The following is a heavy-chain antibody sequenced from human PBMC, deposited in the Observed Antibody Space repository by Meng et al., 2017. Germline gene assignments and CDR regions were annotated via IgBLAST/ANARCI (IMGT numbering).Heavy chain of an antibody. CDR3: ARHSFWVVEMATTFDY. D-gene: IGHD5-24*01. Sequence: QASRLGAEVVELCASVRCSCKPSGGTCSSYAFSWVRQAPGQGLEWMGGFIPIFGTANYAQKFQGRVKITADKSTSTAYMELSSLRSEDTAVYYCARHSFWVVEMATTFDYWGQGTLVTVSS. V-gene: IGHV1-69*06. CDR1: GGTCSSYA. CDR2: FIPIFGTA. J-gene: IGHJ4*02.